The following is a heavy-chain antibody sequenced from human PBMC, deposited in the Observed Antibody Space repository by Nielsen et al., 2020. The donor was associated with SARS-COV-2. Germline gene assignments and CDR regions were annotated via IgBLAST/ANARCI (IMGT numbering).Heavy chain of an antibody. CDR3: TTAGCSSTSCPQADAFDI. V-gene: IGHV3-15*01. Sequence: GGSLRLSCAASGFTFSKAWMSWVRQAPGKGLEWVGRIKSKTDGGTTDYAAPVQGRVTISRDDSKNTVYLQMNSLKTEDTAVYYCTTAGCSSTSCPQADAFDIWGQGTMVTVSS. D-gene: IGHD2-2*01. J-gene: IGHJ3*02. CDR1: GFTFSKAW. CDR2: IKSKTDGGTT.